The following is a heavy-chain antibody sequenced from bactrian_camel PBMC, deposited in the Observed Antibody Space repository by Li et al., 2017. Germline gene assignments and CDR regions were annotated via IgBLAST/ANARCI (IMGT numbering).Heavy chain of an antibody. D-gene: IGHD1*01. CDR2: IYRATGNA. Sequence: DVQLVESGVGSVQTGGSLRLSCTASISGPPSTPDLMAWFRQVPGKEREGVAAIYRATGNAYYGDSVKGRFTVDQDDAKNMVYLQLNSLQPEDTAVYYWAASVFGERPVRHGGPSVCGSIGAEFAYWGQGTQVTVS. V-gene: IGHV3S40*01. CDR1: GPPSTPDL. J-gene: IGHJ6*01. CDR3: AASVFGERPVRHGGPSVCGSIGAEFAY.